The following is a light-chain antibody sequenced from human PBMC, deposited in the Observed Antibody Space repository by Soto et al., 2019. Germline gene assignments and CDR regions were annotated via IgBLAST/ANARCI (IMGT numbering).Light chain of an antibody. Sequence: QAVVTQPPSASGTPGQRVTISCSGSSSNIGSNYVYWYQQLPGTAPKLLIYSNNQRPSGVPDRFFGSKSGTSASLAISGLRSEDEADYYCAAWDDSLSVVFGGGTKVTVL. CDR3: AAWDDSLSVV. CDR1: SSNIGSNY. V-gene: IGLV1-47*02. J-gene: IGLJ2*01. CDR2: SNN.